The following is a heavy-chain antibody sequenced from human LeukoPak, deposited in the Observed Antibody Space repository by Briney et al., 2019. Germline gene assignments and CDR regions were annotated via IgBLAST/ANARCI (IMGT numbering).Heavy chain of an antibody. Sequence: PGGSLRLSCAASGFTFDDYAMHWVRHAPGKGLEWVSGISWNSGSIVYADSVKGRFTISRDSAKNSLYLQMNSLRAEDTAVYYSAVIVVVPAAIWFDYWGQGTLVTVSS. D-gene: IGHD2-2*02. CDR3: AVIVVVPAAIWFDY. V-gene: IGHV3-9*01. CDR2: ISWNSGSI. CDR1: GFTFDDYA. J-gene: IGHJ4*02.